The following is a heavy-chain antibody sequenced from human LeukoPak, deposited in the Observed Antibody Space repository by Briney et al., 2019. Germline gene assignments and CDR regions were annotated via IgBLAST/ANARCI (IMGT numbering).Heavy chain of an antibody. CDR3: ARDQTYGDYWYFDL. CDR1: GFIFSSYW. J-gene: IGHJ2*01. Sequence: QPGGSLGLSCAASGFIFSSYWMHWVRQVPGKGLVWVSRIKSDGSSTTQADSVKGRFTISRDNAKNTLYLQMNSLRAEDTAVYYCARDQTYGDYWYFDLWGRGTLVTVSS. D-gene: IGHD4-17*01. CDR2: IKSDGSST. V-gene: IGHV3-74*01.